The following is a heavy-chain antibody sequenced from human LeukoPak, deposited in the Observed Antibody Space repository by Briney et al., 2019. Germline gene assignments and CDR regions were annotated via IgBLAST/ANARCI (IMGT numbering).Heavy chain of an antibody. Sequence: SETLSLTCTVSGGSISSSSYYWGWIRQPPGKGLEWIGSIYYSGSTYYNPSLKSRVTISVDTSKNQFSLKLSSVTAADTAVYYCARGVDYGDYVDYWGQGTLVTVSS. CDR1: GGSISSSSYY. CDR2: IYYSGST. D-gene: IGHD4-17*01. V-gene: IGHV4-39*01. J-gene: IGHJ4*02. CDR3: ARGVDYGDYVDY.